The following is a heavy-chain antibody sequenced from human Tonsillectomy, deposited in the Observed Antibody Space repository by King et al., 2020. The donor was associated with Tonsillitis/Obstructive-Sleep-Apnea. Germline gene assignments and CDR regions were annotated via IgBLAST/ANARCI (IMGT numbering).Heavy chain of an antibody. CDR2: LAYDGSNK. J-gene: IGHJ6*02. Sequence: QLVQSGGGVVQPGRALRLSCAASDFTFSNYAMHWVRQAPGKGLEWVAVLAYDGSNKYYADSVKGRFTISRDNSKNTLYPQMNSLRAEDTAVYYCARDITIFGVAASLDVWGEGTTVTVSS. D-gene: IGHD3-3*01. CDR1: DFTFSNYA. V-gene: IGHV3-30*04. CDR3: ARDITIFGVAASLDV.